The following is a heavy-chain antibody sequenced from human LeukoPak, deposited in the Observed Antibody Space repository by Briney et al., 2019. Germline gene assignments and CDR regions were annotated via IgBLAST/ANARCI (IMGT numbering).Heavy chain of an antibody. V-gene: IGHV1-69*05. CDR2: IIPIFGTP. J-gene: IGHJ4*02. D-gene: IGHD2-8*02. CDR1: GGTFSSYA. Sequence: ASVKVSCKASGGTFSSYAISWVRQAPGQGLEWMGRIIPIFGTPNYAQKFQGRVTITTDQSTSTAYMELSSLSSEDTAVYYCARDALAYCTGGRCYFHYWGQGTLVTVSS. CDR3: ARDALAYCTGGRCYFHY.